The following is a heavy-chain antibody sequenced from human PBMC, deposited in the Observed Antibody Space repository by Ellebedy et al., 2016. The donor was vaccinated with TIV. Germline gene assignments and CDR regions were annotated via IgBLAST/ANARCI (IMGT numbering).Heavy chain of an antibody. D-gene: IGHD5-18*01. J-gene: IGHJ5*02. CDR2: IYYTGST. CDR3: ARRGYSYGYGGLYNWFDP. V-gene: IGHV4-61*08. CDR1: GGSIGSGGYY. Sequence: SETLSLTXTVSGGSIGSGGYYWSWIRQPPGKGLEWIGYIYYTGSTNYNPSLKSRVTISVDTSKNKFSLKLSSVTAADTAVYYCARRGYSYGYGGLYNWFDPWGQGTLVTVSS.